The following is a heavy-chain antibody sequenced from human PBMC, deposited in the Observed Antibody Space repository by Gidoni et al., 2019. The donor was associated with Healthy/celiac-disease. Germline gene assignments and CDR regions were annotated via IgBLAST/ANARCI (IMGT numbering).Heavy chain of an antibody. CDR1: GFTFSSYG. D-gene: IGHD3-10*01. J-gene: IGHJ4*02. V-gene: IGHV3-33*01. Sequence: QVQLVESGGGVVQPGRALRLSCAASGFTFSSYGMHWVRQAPGKGLGWVAVIWYDGSNKYDADSVKGRFTISRDNSKNTLYLQMNSLRAEDTAVYYCARQDMVRGVINYWGQGTLVTVSS. CDR2: IWYDGSNK. CDR3: ARQDMVRGVINY.